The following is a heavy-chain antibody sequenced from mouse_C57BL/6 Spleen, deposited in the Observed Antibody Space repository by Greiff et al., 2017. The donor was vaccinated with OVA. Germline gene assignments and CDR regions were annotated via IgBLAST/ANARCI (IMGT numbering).Heavy chain of an antibody. CDR3: ARRDYAGGRGYYAMDY. CDR1: GYAFSSSW. Sequence: VQLKESGPELVKPGASVKISCKASGYAFSSSWMNWVKQRPGKGLEWIGRIYPGDGDTNYNGKFKGKATLTADKSFSPAYMQLSSLTSEDSAVYFCARRDYAGGRGYYAMDYWGQGTSVTVSS. V-gene: IGHV1-82*01. CDR2: IYPGDGDT. J-gene: IGHJ4*01. D-gene: IGHD2-4*01.